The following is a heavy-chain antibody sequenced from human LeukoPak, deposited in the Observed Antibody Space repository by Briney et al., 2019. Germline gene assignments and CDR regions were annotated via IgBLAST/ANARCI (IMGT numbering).Heavy chain of an antibody. CDR3: TREGGGYGDYAVDFDY. CDR1: GFTFGDYA. CDR2: MRSKGYGGTT. Sequence: PGGSLGLSCKASGFTFGDYAMSWFRQAPGKGLEWVAFMRSKGYGGTTEYAASVKGRFTISRDDSKSIAYLQMNSLKTEDTAVYYCTREGGGYGDYAVDFDYWGQGTLVTVSS. J-gene: IGHJ4*02. V-gene: IGHV3-49*03. D-gene: IGHD4-17*01.